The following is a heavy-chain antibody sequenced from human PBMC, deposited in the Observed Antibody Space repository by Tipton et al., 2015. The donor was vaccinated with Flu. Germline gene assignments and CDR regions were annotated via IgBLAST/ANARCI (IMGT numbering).Heavy chain of an antibody. CDR2: ISGNGGGT. CDR3: ARGSYETSELGYDFYYMDV. Sequence: SLRLSCAVSGIIVSNNYMSWVRQVPGKGLEWVSVISGNGGGTYYADSVKGRFTISRDNSKNTLYLQMNSLRVEDTAVYYCARGSYETSELGYDFYYMDVWGQGTTVTVSS. J-gene: IGHJ6*03. D-gene: IGHD3-22*01. V-gene: IGHV3-23*01. CDR1: GIIVSNNY.